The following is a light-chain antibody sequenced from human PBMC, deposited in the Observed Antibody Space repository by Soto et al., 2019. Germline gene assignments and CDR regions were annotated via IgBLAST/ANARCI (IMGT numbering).Light chain of an antibody. J-gene: IGKJ1*01. CDR1: QTFRNNY. CDR3: QQYSSLPRT. CDR2: SAS. V-gene: IGKV3-20*01. Sequence: EIVLTQSPATLSLSPGERATLSCRASQTFRNNYLAWYQQKPGQAPRVLIHSASSRATGIPDRFTGSGSGTDFTLTITRLEPEDFGVYYCQQYSSLPRTFGQGTKVHIK.